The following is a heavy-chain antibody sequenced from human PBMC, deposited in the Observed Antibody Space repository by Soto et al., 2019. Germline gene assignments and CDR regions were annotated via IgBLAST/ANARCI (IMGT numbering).Heavy chain of an antibody. CDR2: INPNSGNT. CDR3: ARLNLRGDYYYYGLDV. J-gene: IGHJ6*02. Sequence: QVQLVQSGAEVKKPGASVKVSCKASGYTFSNYEINWVRQATGQGLEWMGWINPNSGNTDYAQKFQGRVTMTRNTSISTAYIELSNLRSEDTAVYYCARLNLRGDYYYYGLDVWGQGTTVTVSS. D-gene: IGHD1-1*01. V-gene: IGHV1-8*01. CDR1: GYTFSNYE.